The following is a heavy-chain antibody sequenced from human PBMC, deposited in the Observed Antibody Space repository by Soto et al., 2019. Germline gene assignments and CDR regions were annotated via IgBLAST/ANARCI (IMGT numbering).Heavy chain of an antibody. CDR1: GFSFGSYA. D-gene: IGHD3-3*01. Sequence: GGSLRLSCAASGFSFGSYALIWVRQAPGKGLEWVSTISGSDGKTFYADSVKGRFSISRDTSQSTLYLQMNSLRADDTAMYYCARWSYLDYWGQGTRVTVSS. J-gene: IGHJ4*02. V-gene: IGHV3-23*01. CDR3: ARWSYLDY. CDR2: ISGSDGKT.